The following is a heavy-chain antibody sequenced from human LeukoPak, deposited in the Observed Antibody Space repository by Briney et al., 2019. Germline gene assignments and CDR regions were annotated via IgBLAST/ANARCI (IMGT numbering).Heavy chain of an antibody. CDR3: ARADIVVVPAAIWDAFDI. Sequence: PSDTLSLTCTVSGGSVSSGSYYWGWVRQPPGTGPEWIGYSYYSGSTNYNPSLKSRVTISVDTSKNQFSLKLSSVTAADTAVYYCARADIVVVPAAIWDAFDIWGQGTMVTVSS. CDR2: SYYSGST. CDR1: GGSVSSGSYY. J-gene: IGHJ3*02. D-gene: IGHD2-2*02. V-gene: IGHV4-61*01.